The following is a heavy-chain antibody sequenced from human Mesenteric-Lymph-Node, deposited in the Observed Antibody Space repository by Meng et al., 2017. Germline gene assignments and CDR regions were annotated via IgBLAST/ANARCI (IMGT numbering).Heavy chain of an antibody. CDR1: GGSFRSYY. CDR2: ISQGEGT. J-gene: IGHJ4*02. Sequence: ETLSLTCTVSGGSFRSYYWTWVRQSPGKGLEWIGEISQGEGTQYNPSLKSRVSISVDASSNHFYLTLNSVTAADTAVYFCARGQDYAKAGYWGQGTLVTVSS. V-gene: IGHV4-34*01. CDR3: ARGQDYAKAGY. D-gene: IGHD4-17*01.